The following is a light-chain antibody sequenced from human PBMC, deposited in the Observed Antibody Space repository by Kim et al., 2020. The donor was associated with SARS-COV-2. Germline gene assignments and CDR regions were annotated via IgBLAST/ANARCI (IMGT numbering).Light chain of an antibody. CDR1: SSEVVGYNC. CDR2: DVS. Sequence: GQSLNICCHGTSSEVVGYNCVSWYQENTDNATKRVIYDVSARPSGVPDRFPGSKAGNKASLTISGPQADDEADYFCCPNAGSYTSVFGTGTKVTVL. V-gene: IGLV2-11*01. J-gene: IGLJ1*01. CDR3: CPNAGSYTSV.